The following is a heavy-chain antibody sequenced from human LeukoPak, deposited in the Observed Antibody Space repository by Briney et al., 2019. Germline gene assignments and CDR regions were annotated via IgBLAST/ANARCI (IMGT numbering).Heavy chain of an antibody. CDR3: ARHYCGGDCYRLDY. J-gene: IGHJ4*02. D-gene: IGHD2-21*02. Sequence: SETLSLTCTVSGGSISSSSYYWGWIRQPPGKGLEWIGSIYYTGITHCNPSLKSRVTISLDTSKNQLFLKLNSVAAADTAVYYCARHYCGGDCYRLDYWGQGTLVTVSS. CDR1: GGSISSSSYY. V-gene: IGHV4-39*01. CDR2: IYYTGIT.